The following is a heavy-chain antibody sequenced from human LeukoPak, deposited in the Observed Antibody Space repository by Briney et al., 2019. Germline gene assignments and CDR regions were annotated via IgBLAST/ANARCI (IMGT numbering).Heavy chain of an antibody. CDR1: GGSINSYF. D-gene: IGHD3-10*01. CDR2: IYTGGST. CDR3: ARCSSTMVRGVNYFDY. V-gene: IGHV4-4*07. J-gene: IGHJ4*02. Sequence: SETLSLTCTVSGGSINSYFWTWIRQPAGKGLEWIGRIYTGGSTNYNPSLKSRVTISVDTSKNQFSLKLSSVTAADTAVYYCARCSSTMVRGVNYFDYWGQGTLVTVSS.